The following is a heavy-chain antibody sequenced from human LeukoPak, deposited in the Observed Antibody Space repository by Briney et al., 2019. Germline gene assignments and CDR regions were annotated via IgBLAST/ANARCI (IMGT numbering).Heavy chain of an antibody. CDR2: IYPGDSDT. Sequence: GESLKISCKGAGHSFASYWIGWVRQMPGKGLEWMGIIYPGDSDTRYSPSFQGQVTISADKSISTAYLQWSSLTASDTAMYYCARDTGPVPHYYYYYGMDVWGQGTTVTVSS. D-gene: IGHD2-2*01. J-gene: IGHJ6*02. CDR3: ARDTGPVPHYYYYYGMDV. V-gene: IGHV5-51*01. CDR1: GHSFASYW.